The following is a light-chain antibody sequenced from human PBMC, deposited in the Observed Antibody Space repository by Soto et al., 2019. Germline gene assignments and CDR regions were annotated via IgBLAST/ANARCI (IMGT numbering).Light chain of an antibody. J-gene: IGKJ5*01. CDR2: ATS. V-gene: IGKV1-16*02. CDR3: QQYYTYTIT. CDR1: QGMKSD. Sequence: DIQMTQSPSSLSASVGDRVTITCRASQGMKSDLAWFQQQQGKAPKPXIYATSSLQSGVPSKFSGSGSGTDFTLTISSLQPEDFATYYCQQYYTYTITFGQGTGLEIK.